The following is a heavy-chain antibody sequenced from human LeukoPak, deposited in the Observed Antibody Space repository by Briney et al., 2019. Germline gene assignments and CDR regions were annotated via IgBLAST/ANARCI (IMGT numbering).Heavy chain of an antibody. CDR1: GGSISSYY. J-gene: IGHJ4*02. CDR3: ARSGIAVAGGHYFDY. CDR2: IYYSGST. Sequence: SETLSLTCTVSGGSISSYYWSWIRQPPGKGLEWIGYIYYSGSTNYNPSLKSRVTISVDTSKNQFSLKLSSVTAADTAVYYCARSGIAVAGGHYFDYWGQGTLVTVSS. V-gene: IGHV4-59*08. D-gene: IGHD6-19*01.